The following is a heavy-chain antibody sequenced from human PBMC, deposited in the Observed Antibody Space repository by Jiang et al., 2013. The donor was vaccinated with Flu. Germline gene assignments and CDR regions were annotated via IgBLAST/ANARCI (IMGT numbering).Heavy chain of an antibody. CDR3: ARAQKXSGFELPYFDY. Sequence: GPGLVKPSETLSLTCTVSGGSISSSSYYWVWIRQPPGKGLEWIGSIYDSGSTYYNPSLKSRVTMSVDTSKNRFSLKVNSVTAADTAVYYCARAQKXSGFELPYFDYWGQGTLVTVSS. V-gene: IGHV4-39*07. D-gene: IGHD5-12*01. J-gene: IGHJ4*02. CDR2: IYDSGST. CDR1: GGSISSSSYY.